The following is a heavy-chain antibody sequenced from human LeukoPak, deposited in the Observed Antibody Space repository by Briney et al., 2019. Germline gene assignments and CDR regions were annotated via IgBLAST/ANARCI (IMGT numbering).Heavy chain of an antibody. D-gene: IGHD5-24*01. J-gene: IGHJ4*02. CDR1: GYTFTSYD. Sequence: GASVKVSCKASGYTFTSYDINWVRQAPGQGLEWLGWISAYNGDTNYARKLQGRVTMTTDTSTSTAYMELRSLRSGDTAVYYCARVIMEMATIDYWGLGTLVTVPS. CDR2: ISAYNGDT. CDR3: ARVIMEMATIDY. V-gene: IGHV1-18*01.